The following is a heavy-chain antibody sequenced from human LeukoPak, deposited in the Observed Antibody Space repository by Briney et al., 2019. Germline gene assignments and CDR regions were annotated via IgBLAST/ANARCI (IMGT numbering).Heavy chain of an antibody. V-gene: IGHV4-39*07. Sequence: PSETLSLTCTVSSGSISTSNYYWGWVRQPPGKALEWIGNIFYSGSTYYNPSLKSRVTISVDTSKNQFSLKLSSVTAADTAVYYCASSLRFLEWLFVAFDIWGQGTMVTVSS. CDR2: IFYSGST. J-gene: IGHJ3*02. CDR1: SGSISTSNYY. CDR3: ASSLRFLEWLFVAFDI. D-gene: IGHD3-3*01.